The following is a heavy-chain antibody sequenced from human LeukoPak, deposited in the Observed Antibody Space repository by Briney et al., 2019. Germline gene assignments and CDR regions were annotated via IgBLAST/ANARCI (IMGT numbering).Heavy chain of an antibody. Sequence: GGSLRLSCAASGFTLGTYWMNWVRQAPGKGLEWVANINQDGSEKYYMDSVKGRFTVSRDNAKNSLYLQMNSLRAEDTAVYYCARAAGSMILDYWGQGNLVTVSS. D-gene: IGHD3-22*01. CDR3: ARAAGSMILDY. V-gene: IGHV3-7*01. CDR2: INQDGSEK. J-gene: IGHJ4*02. CDR1: GFTLGTYW.